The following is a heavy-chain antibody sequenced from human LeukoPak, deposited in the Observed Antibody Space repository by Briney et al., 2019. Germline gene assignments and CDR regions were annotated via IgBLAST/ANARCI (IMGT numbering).Heavy chain of an antibody. Sequence: SETLSLTCTVSGGSISSYYWSWIRQPPGKGLEWIGYIYYSGSTNYNPSLKSRATISVDTSKNQFSLKLSSVTAADTAVYYCARDGGVGATHTGKFDYWGQGTLVTVSS. CDR2: IYYSGST. V-gene: IGHV4-59*01. CDR3: ARDGGVGATHTGKFDY. J-gene: IGHJ4*02. CDR1: GGSISSYY. D-gene: IGHD1-26*01.